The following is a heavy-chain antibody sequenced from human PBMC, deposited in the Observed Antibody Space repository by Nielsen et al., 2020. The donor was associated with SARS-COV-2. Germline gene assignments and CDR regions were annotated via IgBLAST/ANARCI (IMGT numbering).Heavy chain of an antibody. CDR2: IYYLGST. Sequence: SETLSLTCTVSGGSISSTSHHWGWIRQPPGKGLEWIGSIYYLGSTYYNPSLKSRASTSVDTSKNHFSLKLTSVTAADTAVYYCVRLGQQLARPLDYWGQGTLVTVSS. J-gene: IGHJ4*02. D-gene: IGHD6-13*01. CDR1: GGSISSTSHH. CDR3: VRLGQQLARPLDY. V-gene: IGHV4-39*01.